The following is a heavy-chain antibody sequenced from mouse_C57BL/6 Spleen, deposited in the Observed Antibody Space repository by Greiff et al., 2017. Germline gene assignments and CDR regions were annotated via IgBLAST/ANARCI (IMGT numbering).Heavy chain of an antibody. Sequence: VQRVESGAELVKPGASVKLSCKASGYTFTEYTIHWVKQRSGQGLEWIGWFYSGSGSIKYNEKFKDKATLTADKSSSTVYMELSRMTSEDSAVYFCARHEEGYYGGLDYWGQGTTLTVSS. V-gene: IGHV1-62-2*01. J-gene: IGHJ2*01. CDR1: GYTFTEYT. D-gene: IGHD1-1*01. CDR2: FYSGSGSI. CDR3: ARHEEGYYGGLDY.